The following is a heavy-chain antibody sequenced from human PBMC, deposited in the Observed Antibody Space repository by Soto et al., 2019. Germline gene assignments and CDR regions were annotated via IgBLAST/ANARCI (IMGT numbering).Heavy chain of an antibody. J-gene: IGHJ5*02. CDR1: GFSLSNARMG. V-gene: IGHV2-26*01. CDR2: IFSNDEK. CDR3: ARIVITIFGVVGMGLNWFDP. Sequence: QVTLKESGPVLVKPTETLTLTCTVSGFSLSNARMGVSWIRQPPGKALEWLAHIFSNDEKSYSTSLKSRLPISKDTSKSQVVLTMTNMDPVDTATYSCARIVITIFGVVGMGLNWFDPWGQGTLVTVSS. D-gene: IGHD3-3*01.